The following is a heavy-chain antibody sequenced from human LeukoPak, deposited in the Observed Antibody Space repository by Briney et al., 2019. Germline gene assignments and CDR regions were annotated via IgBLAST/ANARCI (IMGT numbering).Heavy chain of an antibody. CDR2: IYYSGST. J-gene: IGHJ6*03. Sequence: SSETLSLTCTVSGGSISSSSYYRGWIRQPPGKGLEWIGSIYYSGSTYYNPSLKSRVTISVDTSKNQFSLKLSSVTAADTAVYYCARLWLRLYYMDVWGKGTTVTVSS. D-gene: IGHD5-12*01. CDR1: GGSISSSSYY. CDR3: ARLWLRLYYMDV. V-gene: IGHV4-39*01.